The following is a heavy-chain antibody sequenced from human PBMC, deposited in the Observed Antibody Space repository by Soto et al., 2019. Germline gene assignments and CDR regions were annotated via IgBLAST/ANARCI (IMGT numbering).Heavy chain of an antibody. CDR2: IYPSGTT. D-gene: IGHD3-10*01. Sequence: PSETLSLTCSVSGDSFSNYYWSWIRQPAGKGLEWIGRIYPSGTTNYNPSLKSRLTMSRDTSKNQFSLSLRSVTAADTAVYFCARDDSGSAGMDVWGQGTTVTVSS. V-gene: IGHV4-4*07. CDR1: GDSFSNYY. J-gene: IGHJ6*02. CDR3: ARDDSGSAGMDV.